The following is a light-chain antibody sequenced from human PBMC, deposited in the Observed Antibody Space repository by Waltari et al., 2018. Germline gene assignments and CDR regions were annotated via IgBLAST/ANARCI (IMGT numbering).Light chain of an antibody. Sequence: QSVLTQPPSVSGAPGQRVTISCTGSSSDIGAGYAVHWYQQLPGTAPKHLIYDYSHRPSGVPDRFSGSKSGTSASLVITGLQAEDEADYYCQSYDSSLSGSVFGTGTKVTVL. V-gene: IGLV1-40*01. CDR3: QSYDSSLSGSV. CDR1: SSDIGAGYA. J-gene: IGLJ1*01. CDR2: DYS.